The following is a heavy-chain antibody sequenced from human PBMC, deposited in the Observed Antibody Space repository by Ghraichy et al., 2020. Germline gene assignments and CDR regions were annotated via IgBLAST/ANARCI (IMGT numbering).Heavy chain of an antibody. Sequence: ESLNISCSVSSGSISSYYWSWVRQPAGKGLEWIGRIYTSGSTNYNPSLKSRVTMSVDTSKNQFSLKLSSVTAADTAVYYCARGPSTITIFGVAKGAFDIWGQGTMVTVS. J-gene: IGHJ3*02. CDR2: IYTSGST. D-gene: IGHD3-3*01. CDR3: ARGPSTITIFGVAKGAFDI. V-gene: IGHV4-4*07. CDR1: SGSISSYY.